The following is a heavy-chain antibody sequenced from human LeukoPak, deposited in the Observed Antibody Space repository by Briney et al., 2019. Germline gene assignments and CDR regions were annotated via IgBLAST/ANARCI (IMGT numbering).Heavy chain of an antibody. D-gene: IGHD4-17*01. V-gene: IGHV4-59*01. Sequence: SETLSLTCTVSGGSISSYYWSWIRQPPRKGLEWIGYIYYSGTTTYNPSLTSRVTISVDTSKNQFSLKLSSVTTADTAVYYCARGHGRNFDYWGQGILVTVSS. J-gene: IGHJ4*02. CDR1: GGSISSYY. CDR2: IYYSGTT. CDR3: ARGHGRNFDY.